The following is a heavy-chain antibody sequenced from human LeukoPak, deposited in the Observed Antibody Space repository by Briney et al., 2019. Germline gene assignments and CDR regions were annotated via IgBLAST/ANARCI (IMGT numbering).Heavy chain of an antibody. D-gene: IGHD3-3*01. V-gene: IGHV3-48*02. Sequence: GGPLRLSCAASGFTFSTYSINWVRQAPGKGLEWVSYISGTSHLIYYADSVKGRFTISRDNAKNSLYLQMSSLRDGDTAVYYCVRDQFFSFDYWGQGTLVTVSS. CDR3: VRDQFFSFDY. CDR2: ISGTSHLI. CDR1: GFTFSTYS. J-gene: IGHJ4*02.